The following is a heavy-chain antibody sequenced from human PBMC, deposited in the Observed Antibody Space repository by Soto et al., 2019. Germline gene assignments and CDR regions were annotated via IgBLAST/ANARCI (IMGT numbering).Heavy chain of an antibody. CDR3: ATGNHAFFED. V-gene: IGHV5-10-1*01. CDR2: IDPSDSYT. Sequence: PGESLKISCKGSGYSFTSYWISWVRQMPGKGLEWMGRIDPSDSYTNYSPSFQGHVTISADKSISTAYLQWSSLKASDTAMYYCATGNHAFFEDWGQATLVSVPS. CDR1: GYSFTSYW. J-gene: IGHJ4*02.